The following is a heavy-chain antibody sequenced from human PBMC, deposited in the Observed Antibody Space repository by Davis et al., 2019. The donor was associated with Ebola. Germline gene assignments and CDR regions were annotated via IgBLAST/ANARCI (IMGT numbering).Heavy chain of an antibody. D-gene: IGHD2-2*01. J-gene: IGHJ6*02. CDR3: AREGYCSSTSCYGSYYYYYYGMDV. V-gene: IGHV1-18*01. CDR1: GYTFTSYG. Sequence: AASVKVSCKASGYTFTSYGISWVRQAPGQGLEWMGWISAYNGNTNYAQKLQGRVTMTTDTSTSTAYMELRSLRSDDTAVYYCAREGYCSSTSCYGSYYYYYYGMDVWGQGTAVTVSS. CDR2: ISAYNGNT.